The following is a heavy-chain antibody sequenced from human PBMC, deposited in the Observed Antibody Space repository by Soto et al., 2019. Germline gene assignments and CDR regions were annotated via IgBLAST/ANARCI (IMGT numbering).Heavy chain of an antibody. CDR1: GGSFSGYY. D-gene: IGHD3-9*01. V-gene: IGHV4-34*01. CDR3: ARAKYYDILTGSYCFDY. J-gene: IGHJ4*02. CDR2: INHSGST. Sequence: QVQLQQWGAGLLKPSETLSLTCAVYGGSFSGYYWSWIRQPPGKGLEWIGEINHSGSTNYNPSLNSRVTISVDTSKNQFSLKLSSVTAADTAVYYCARAKYYDILTGSYCFDYWGQGTLVTVSS.